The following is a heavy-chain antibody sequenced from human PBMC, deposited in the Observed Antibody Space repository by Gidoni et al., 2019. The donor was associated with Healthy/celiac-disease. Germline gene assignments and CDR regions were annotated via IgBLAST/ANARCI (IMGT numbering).Heavy chain of an antibody. Sequence: EVQLVESGGGLVQPGGSLRLSCAASGFTFSSYDMHWVRQATGKGLEWVSAIGTASDTYYPGSVKGRFTISRENAKNSLYLQMNSLRAGDTAVYYCARGSYYYDSSGYYYFDYWGQGTLVTVSS. D-gene: IGHD3-22*01. CDR1: GFTFSSYD. V-gene: IGHV3-13*04. CDR2: IGTASDT. J-gene: IGHJ4*02. CDR3: ARGSYYYDSSGYYYFDY.